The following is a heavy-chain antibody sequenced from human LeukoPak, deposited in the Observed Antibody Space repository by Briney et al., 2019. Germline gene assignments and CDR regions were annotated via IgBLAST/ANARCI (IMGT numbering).Heavy chain of an antibody. CDR1: GYTFNTYG. J-gene: IGHJ4*02. CDR2: ISTYNGDT. D-gene: IGHD6-25*01. CDR3: LRDAQRPRLTPDY. V-gene: IGHV1-18*01. Sequence: ASVKVSCKASGYTFNTYGISWVRQAPGQGLEWMGWISTYNGDTSYVQNLQGRVTMTTDTSTSTAYMELMSLRSDDTAIYYCLRDAQRPRLTPDYWGQGTLVTVSS.